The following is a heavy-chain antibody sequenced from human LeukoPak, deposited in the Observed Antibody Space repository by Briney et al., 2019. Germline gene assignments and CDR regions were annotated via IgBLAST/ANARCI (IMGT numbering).Heavy chain of an antibody. CDR2: IYYTKNT. CDR1: GFTFSTYS. D-gene: IGHD5-18*01. V-gene: IGHV4-59*05. J-gene: IGHJ4*02. CDR3: ASPRGFSYGYFDY. Sequence: GSLRLSCAASGFTFSTYSMNWVRQAPGKGLEWIGSIYYTKNTYYNPSLESRVTISADTSKNQFSLTLGSVSATDTAVYYCASPRGFSYGYFDYWGQGTLVSVSS.